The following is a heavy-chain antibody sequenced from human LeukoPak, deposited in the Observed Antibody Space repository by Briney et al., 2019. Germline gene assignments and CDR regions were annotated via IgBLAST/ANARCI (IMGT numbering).Heavy chain of an antibody. D-gene: IGHD5-24*01. Sequence: GGSPRLSCAASGFSNSALNWVRQAPGQGLEWISTISNTGVATYYADSVKGRFTISRDTFRNTLLLQMNSLRADDTAVYYCVKSAGKDGYRDVLDIWGQGTVVTVSS. CDR1: GFSNSA. CDR2: ISNTGVAT. J-gene: IGHJ3*02. V-gene: IGHV3-23*05. CDR3: VKSAGKDGYRDVLDI.